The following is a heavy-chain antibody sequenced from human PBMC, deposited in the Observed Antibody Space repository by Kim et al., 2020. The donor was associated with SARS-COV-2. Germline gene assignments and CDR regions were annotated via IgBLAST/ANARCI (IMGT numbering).Heavy chain of an antibody. V-gene: IGHV4-59*13. J-gene: IGHJ5*02. D-gene: IGHD6-19*01. CDR2: IYYSGST. CDR3: ARAKIAVAGSGERGWFDP. Sequence: SETLSLTCTVSGGSISSYYWSWIRQPPGKGLEWIGYIYYSGSTNYNPSLKSRVTISVDTSKNQFSLKLSSVTAADTAVYYCARAKIAVAGSGERGWFDPWGQGTLVTVSS. CDR1: GGSISSYY.